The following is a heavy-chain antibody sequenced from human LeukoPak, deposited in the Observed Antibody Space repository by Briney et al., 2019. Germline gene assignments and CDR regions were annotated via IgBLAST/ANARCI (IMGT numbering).Heavy chain of an antibody. CDR1: GGTFSSYA. CDR3: ARDYSNYNPTYYYGMDV. J-gene: IGHJ6*02. CDR2: IIPILGIA. Sequence: ASVKVSCKASGGTFSSYAISWVRQAPGQGLEWMGRIIPILGIANYAQKFQGRVTITADKSTSTAYMELRSLRSDDTAVYYCARDYSNYNPTYYYGMDVWGQGTTVTVSS. V-gene: IGHV1-69*04. D-gene: IGHD4-4*01.